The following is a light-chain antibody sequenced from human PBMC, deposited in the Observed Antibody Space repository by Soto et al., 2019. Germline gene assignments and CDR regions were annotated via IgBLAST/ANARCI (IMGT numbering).Light chain of an antibody. Sequence: LTQPGSVSGSPGESITISCPGNSSDVGGFNYVSWYQQHPGKAPKLMTYEVRTRPLGVSNRVSGAKSGNPASLTIPGLQAEDGADYFCRSYTSSSTLSVFGTGAKGTVL. CDR3: RSYTSSSTLSV. CDR1: SSDVGGFNY. CDR2: EVR. V-gene: IGLV2-14*01. J-gene: IGLJ1*01.